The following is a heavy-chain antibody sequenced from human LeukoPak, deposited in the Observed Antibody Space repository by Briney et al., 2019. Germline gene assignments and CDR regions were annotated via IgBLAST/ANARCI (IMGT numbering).Heavy chain of an antibody. D-gene: IGHD2-15*01. CDR3: AKDRRSGGSCSDY. V-gene: IGHV3-23*01. Sequence: GGSLRLSCAASGFTFSGYAMSWVRQAPGRGLEWVSTISGSGDITYYADSVKGQLTISRDNSKNTLYLQMNSLRAEDTAVYYCAKDRRSGGSCSDYWGQGTLVTVSS. CDR2: ISGSGDIT. J-gene: IGHJ4*02. CDR1: GFTFSGYA.